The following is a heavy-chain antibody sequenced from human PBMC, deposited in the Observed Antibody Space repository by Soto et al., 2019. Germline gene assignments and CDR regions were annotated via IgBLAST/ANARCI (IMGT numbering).Heavy chain of an antibody. V-gene: IGHV1-46*01. Sequence: ASVKVSCKASGYTFTSYYMHWVRQAPGQGLEWMGTINPSGGSTGYAQKFQGRVTMTRDTSTSTVYMEVSSLRSEDTAVYYCARDRGFVVRAPAVDDWGQGSLVTVSS. CDR2: INPSGGST. CDR3: ARDRGFVVRAPAVDD. J-gene: IGHJ4*02. CDR1: GYTFTSYY. D-gene: IGHD3-10*01.